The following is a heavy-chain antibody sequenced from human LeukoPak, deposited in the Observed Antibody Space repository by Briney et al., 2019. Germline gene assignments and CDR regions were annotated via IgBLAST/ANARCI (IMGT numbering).Heavy chain of an antibody. J-gene: IGHJ4*02. D-gene: IGHD6-13*01. Sequence: PGGSLRLSCAASGFTFSNAWMNWVRQAPGKGLEWVSAITASAASTYYADSVKGRFTISRDNSKNTLYLQMNSLRAEDTAIYYCAKDRRGPAAGTWYFESWGQGNLVTVSS. CDR2: ITASAAST. CDR3: AKDRRGPAAGTWYFES. V-gene: IGHV3-23*01. CDR1: GFTFSNAW.